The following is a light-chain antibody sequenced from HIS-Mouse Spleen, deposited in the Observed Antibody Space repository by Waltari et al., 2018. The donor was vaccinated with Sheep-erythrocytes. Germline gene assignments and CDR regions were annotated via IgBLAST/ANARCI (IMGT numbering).Light chain of an antibody. Sequence: QSALTQPLPVSGSPGQSVPISCTGTSSDVGGYNYVSWYQQHPGKAPKLMIYDVSKRPSGVPDRFSGSKSGNTASLTISGLQAEDEADYYCCSYAGSYTWVFGGGTKLTVL. J-gene: IGLJ3*02. CDR1: SSDVGGYNY. V-gene: IGLV2-11*01. CDR3: CSYAGSYTWV. CDR2: DVS.